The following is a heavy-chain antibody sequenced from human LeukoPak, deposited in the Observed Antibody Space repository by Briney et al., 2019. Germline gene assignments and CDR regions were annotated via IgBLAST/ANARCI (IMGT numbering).Heavy chain of an antibody. CDR2: IYYSGST. D-gene: IGHD2-2*01. CDR3: ARQTDIVVVPAASFDY. CDR1: GGSISSSSYY. J-gene: IGHJ4*02. V-gene: IGHV4-39*01. Sequence: PSETLSLTCTVSGGSISSSSYYWGWIRQPPGKGLEWIGSIYYSGSTYYNPSLKSRVTISVDTSKNQFSLKLSSVTAADTAVYYCARQTDIVVVPAASFDYWGQGTLVTVSS.